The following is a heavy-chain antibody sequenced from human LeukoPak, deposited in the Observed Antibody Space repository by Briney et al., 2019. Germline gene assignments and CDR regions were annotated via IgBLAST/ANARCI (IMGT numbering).Heavy chain of an antibody. V-gene: IGHV4-61*01. J-gene: IGHJ6*02. CDR3: ARDNWNYGSSMDV. D-gene: IGHD1-7*01. CDR2: IYYSGST. Sequence: SETLSLTCTVSGGSISSSSYYWGWIRQPPGKGLEWIGYIYYSGSTNYNPSLKSRVTISVDTSKNQFSLKLSSVTAADTAVYYCARDNWNYGSSMDVWGQGTTVTVSS. CDR1: GGSISSSSYY.